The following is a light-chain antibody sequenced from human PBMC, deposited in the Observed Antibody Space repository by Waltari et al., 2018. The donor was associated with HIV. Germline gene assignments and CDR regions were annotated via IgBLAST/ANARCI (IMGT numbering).Light chain of an antibody. CDR1: SSNIGSNF. V-gene: IGLV1-47*01. CDR2: GNN. CDR3: AAWDDSLSGGV. Sequence: QSVLTQPPSASGTPGQSVTITCSGSSSNIGSNFVYWYQQVPGTAPKLLIYGNNQRPSGVPDRFSGAKSGTSASLAISGLRAEDEADYYCAAWDDSLSGGVFGGGTKLTVL. J-gene: IGLJ2*01.